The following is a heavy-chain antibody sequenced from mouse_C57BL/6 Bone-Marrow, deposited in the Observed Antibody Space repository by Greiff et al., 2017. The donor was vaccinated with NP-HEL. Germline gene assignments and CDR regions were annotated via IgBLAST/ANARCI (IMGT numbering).Heavy chain of an antibody. V-gene: IGHV1-81*01. CDR1: GYTFTSYG. Sequence: QVQLQQSGAELARPGASVKLSCKASGYTFTSYGISWVKQRTGQGLEWIGEIYPRSGNTYYNEKFKGKATLTADKSSSTAYMELRSLTSEDSAVYFCASITTVVGSAMDYWGQGTSVTVSS. CDR2: IYPRSGNT. D-gene: IGHD1-1*01. CDR3: ASITTVVGSAMDY. J-gene: IGHJ4*01.